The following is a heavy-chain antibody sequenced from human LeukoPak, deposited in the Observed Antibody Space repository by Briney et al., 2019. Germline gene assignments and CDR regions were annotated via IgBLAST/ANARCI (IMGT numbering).Heavy chain of an antibody. J-gene: IGHJ4*02. CDR2: INPSGGST. V-gene: IGHV1-46*01. Sequence: GASVKVSRTASGYTFTSYYMHWVRQAPGQGLEWRGVINPSGGSTSSAQKFHGRVTMTRDTSTSTVYMELSSLRTEDTAVYYCAREGGRYDSLTVYSRRAKYYFDYWGQGTLGTVSS. CDR1: GYTFTSYY. D-gene: IGHD3-9*01. CDR3: AREGGRYDSLTVYSRRAKYYFDY.